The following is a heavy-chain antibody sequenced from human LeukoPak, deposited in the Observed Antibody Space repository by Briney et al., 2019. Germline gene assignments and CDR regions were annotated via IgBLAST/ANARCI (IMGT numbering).Heavy chain of an antibody. CDR2: IYGSTSA. Sequence: GGSLRLSCAAPGFTVSSNYINWVRQAPGKGLEWVSPIYGSTSADYADSVKGRFTISRDTSMNTVYLQMNSLRAEDTAVYYCARLNFGDDYWGQGTLVTVSS. CDR3: ARLNFGDDY. D-gene: IGHD4-17*01. V-gene: IGHV3-66*01. CDR1: GFTVSSNY. J-gene: IGHJ4*02.